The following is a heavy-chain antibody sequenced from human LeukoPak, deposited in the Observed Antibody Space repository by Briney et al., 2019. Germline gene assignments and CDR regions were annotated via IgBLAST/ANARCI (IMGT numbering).Heavy chain of an antibody. D-gene: IGHD6-19*01. CDR1: GFTFSDYY. CDR3: ARDPSSGWYLPSLDY. V-gene: IGHV3-11*06. J-gene: IGHJ4*02. Sequence: PGGSLRLSCAASGFTFSDYYMSWIRQAPGKGLEWVSYADSVKGRFTISRDNAKNSLYLQMNSLRAEDTAVYYCARDPSSGWYLPSLDYWGQGTLVTVSS.